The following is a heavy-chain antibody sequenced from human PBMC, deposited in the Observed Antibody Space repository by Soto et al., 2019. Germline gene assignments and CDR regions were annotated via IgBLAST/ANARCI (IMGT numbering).Heavy chain of an antibody. Sequence: PGGSLRLSCAASGFTFSSYIMNWGRQAPGKGLEWVSSISSSSSYIYYADSVKGRFTISRDNAKNSLYLQMNSLRAEDTAVYYCARAPRAVAAPGFDYWGQGTLVTVSS. CDR1: GFTFSSYI. D-gene: IGHD6-19*01. J-gene: IGHJ4*02. CDR2: ISSSSSYI. V-gene: IGHV3-21*01. CDR3: ARAPRAVAAPGFDY.